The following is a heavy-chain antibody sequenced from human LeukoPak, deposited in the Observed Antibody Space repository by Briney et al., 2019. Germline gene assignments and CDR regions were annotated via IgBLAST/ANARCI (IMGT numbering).Heavy chain of an antibody. D-gene: IGHD3-16*01. CDR1: GFTFSSSA. CDR3: AKEGGSTLNY. J-gene: IGHJ4*02. V-gene: IGHV3-23*01. CDR2: ISGSGSGGST. Sequence: GGSLRLSCAASGFTFSSSAMSWVRQAPGKGLEWVSSISGSGSGGSTYYADSVKGRFTISRDNSQNTLYLQMNSLRAEDTAVYHCAKEGGSTLNYWGQGTLVTVSS.